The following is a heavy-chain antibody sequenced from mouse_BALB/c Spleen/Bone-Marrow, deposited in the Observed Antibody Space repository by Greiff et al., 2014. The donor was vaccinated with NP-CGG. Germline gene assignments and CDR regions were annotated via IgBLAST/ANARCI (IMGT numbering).Heavy chain of an antibody. CDR2: INPYNDGT. J-gene: IGHJ2*01. V-gene: IGHV1-14*01. Sequence: VQLQQSGPELVKPGATVKMSCKASGYTFTSYVMHWVKQKPGQGLEWIGYINPYNDGTKYNEKFKGMATLTSDRSSSTAYMELSSLTSEDSAVYYCAKGGNYRYDFDYWGQGTTLTVSS. D-gene: IGHD2-14*01. CDR3: AKGGNYRYDFDY. CDR1: GYTFTSYV.